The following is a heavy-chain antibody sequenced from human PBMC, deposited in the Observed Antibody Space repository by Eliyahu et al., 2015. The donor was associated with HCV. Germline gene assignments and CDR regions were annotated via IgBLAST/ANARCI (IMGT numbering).Heavy chain of an antibody. CDR2: IYWDDDK. Sequence: QITLEESGPTLVKSTQTLTLTCTFSGFSLTTSGVGVAWIRQPPGKALEWLAVIYWDDDKRYSPSLKTRLTLTKDTSNNRVVLRMTNMDPVDTATYYCAHVDYYDRNDYYYNWFDPWGQGTLVTVSS. D-gene: IGHD3-22*01. CDR1: GFSLTTSGVG. J-gene: IGHJ5*02. CDR3: AHVDYYDRNDYYYNWFDP. V-gene: IGHV2-5*02.